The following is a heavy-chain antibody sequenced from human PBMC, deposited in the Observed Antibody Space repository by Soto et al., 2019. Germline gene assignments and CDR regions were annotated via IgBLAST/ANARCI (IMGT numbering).Heavy chain of an antibody. CDR2: ISGSGGST. Sequence: GGSLRLSCAASGFTFSSYAMSWVRQAPGKGLEWVSAISGSGGSTYYADSVKGRFTISRDNSKNTLYLQMDSLRAEDTAVYYCAKEGVPAAISYYYYGMDVWGQGTTVTVSS. CDR1: GFTFSSYA. D-gene: IGHD2-2*01. V-gene: IGHV3-23*01. CDR3: AKEGVPAAISYYYYGMDV. J-gene: IGHJ6*02.